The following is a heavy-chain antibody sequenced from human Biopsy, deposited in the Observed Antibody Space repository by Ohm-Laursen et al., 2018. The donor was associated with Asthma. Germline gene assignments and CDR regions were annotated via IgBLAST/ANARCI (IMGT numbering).Heavy chain of an antibody. J-gene: IGHJ6*02. CDR1: RYPFTSHG. Sequence: SVYPSRKVSRYPFTSHGISSVRQAPGPGLGWMGWISAYNGNTNYAQKLQGRVTMTTDTSTSTAYMELRSLRSHDTAGYYCASGLGMDVWGQGTTVTVSS. V-gene: IGHV1-18*04. CDR3: ASGLGMDV. CDR2: ISAYNGNT.